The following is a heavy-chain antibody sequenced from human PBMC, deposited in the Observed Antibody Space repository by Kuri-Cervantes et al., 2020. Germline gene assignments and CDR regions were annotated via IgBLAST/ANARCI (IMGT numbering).Heavy chain of an antibody. J-gene: IGHJ6*03. D-gene: IGHD6-13*01. CDR3: ARGVTTGYSSSWYQAHYYYYMDA. CDR1: GGPISSGDYY. Sequence: SEPLSLPCTVSGGPISSGDYYWSWIRQPPGKGLEWIGYIYYSGSTYYNPSLKSRVTISVDTSKNQFSLKLSSVTAADTAVYYCARGVTTGYSSSWYQAHYYYYMDAWGKGTTVTVSS. V-gene: IGHV4-30-4*02. CDR2: IYYSGST.